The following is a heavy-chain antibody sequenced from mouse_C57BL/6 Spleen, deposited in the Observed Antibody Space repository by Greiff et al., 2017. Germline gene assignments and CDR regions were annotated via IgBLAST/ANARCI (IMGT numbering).Heavy chain of an antibody. J-gene: IGHJ2*01. D-gene: IGHD2-3*01. CDR2: IYPGSGST. Sequence: QVQLQQPGAELVKPGASVKMSCKASGYTFTSYWITWVKRRPGQGLEWIGDIYPGSGSTNYNEKFKSKATLTVDTSSSTAYMQLSSLTSEDSAVYYCAREGWSLPQGFDYWGQGTTLTVSS. CDR3: AREGWSLPQGFDY. V-gene: IGHV1-55*01. CDR1: GYTFTSYW.